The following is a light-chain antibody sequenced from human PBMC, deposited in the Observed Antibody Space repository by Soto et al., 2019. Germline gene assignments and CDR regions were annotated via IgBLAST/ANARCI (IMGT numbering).Light chain of an antibody. V-gene: IGKV1-5*03. CDR3: QQYNTYPLT. J-gene: IGKJ4*02. CDR1: QSISTW. CDR2: KAS. Sequence: DIQMTQSPSTLSASVGDRVTITCRASQSISTWLAWYQQKPGKAPKLLIYKASSLESGVPSRFSGSGSGTEVTLTISSLQPDDFATDYCQQYNTYPLTFGGGTTVEIK.